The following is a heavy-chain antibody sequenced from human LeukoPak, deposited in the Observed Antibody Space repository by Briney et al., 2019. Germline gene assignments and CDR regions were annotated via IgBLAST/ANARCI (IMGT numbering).Heavy chain of an antibody. CDR1: GYTFTGYY. CDR2: INPNSGGT. D-gene: IGHD3-3*01. J-gene: IGHJ3*02. Sequence: GASVKVSCKASGYTFTGYYMHWVRQAPGQGLEWMGWINPNSGGTNYAQKFQGRVTMTRDTSISTAYMELSRLRSDDTAVYYCARAADYDFWSGYYGTDAFDIWGQGTMVTVSP. CDR3: ARAADYDFWSGYYGTDAFDI. V-gene: IGHV1-2*02.